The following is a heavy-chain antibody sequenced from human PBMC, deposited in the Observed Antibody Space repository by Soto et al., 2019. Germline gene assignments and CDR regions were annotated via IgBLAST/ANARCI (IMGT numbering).Heavy chain of an antibody. CDR2: VSIGGST. D-gene: IGHD2-15*01. Sequence: GGSLRRSCAASGFTFSSYAMGWVRQGPGKGLEWVAVVSIGGSTHYADSVRGRFTISRDNSKNTLSLQMNSLTAEDTAVYFCAKRRGAGGHFDYWGQGALVTV. CDR3: AKRRGAGGHFDY. V-gene: IGHV3-23*01. J-gene: IGHJ4*02. CDR1: GFTFSSYA.